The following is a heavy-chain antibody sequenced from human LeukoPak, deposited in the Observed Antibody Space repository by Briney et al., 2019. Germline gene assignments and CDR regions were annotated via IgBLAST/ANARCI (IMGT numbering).Heavy chain of an antibody. CDR3: ARGYCSSTSCILYYYYMDV. V-gene: IGHV1-46*01. Sequence: ASVKVSRKASGYTFTSYYMHWVRQAPGQGLEWMGLINPSGGGTSYAQNFQGRVTMTRDTSTSTVYMELSSLRSEDTAVYYCARGYCSSTSCILYYYYMDVWGKGTTVTVSS. D-gene: IGHD2-2*01. J-gene: IGHJ6*03. CDR2: INPSGGGT. CDR1: GYTFTSYY.